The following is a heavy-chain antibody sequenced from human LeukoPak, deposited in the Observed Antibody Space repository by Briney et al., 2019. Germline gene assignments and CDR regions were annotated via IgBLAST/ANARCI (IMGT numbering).Heavy chain of an antibody. D-gene: IGHD3-10*01. V-gene: IGHV4-34*01. CDR2: INHSGST. J-gene: IGHJ4*02. CDR3: ARARQYYFGSGSYGW. Sequence: SETLSLTCAVYGGSFSGYYWSWIRQPPGKGLEWIGEINHSGSTNYNPSFKSRVTLSGDTSNNQFSLKLSSVTAADTAVYYCARARQYYFGSGSYGWWGQGTLVTVSS. CDR1: GGSFSGYY.